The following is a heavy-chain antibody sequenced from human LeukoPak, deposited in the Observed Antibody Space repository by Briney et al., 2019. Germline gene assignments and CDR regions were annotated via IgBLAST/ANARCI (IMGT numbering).Heavy chain of an antibody. CDR3: ARETPREPPPNWFDP. CDR2: IIPIFGTA. D-gene: IGHD1-26*01. Sequence: SVKVSCKASGGTFSSYAISWVRQAPGQGLEWMGGIIPIFGTANYAQKFQGRVTITADESTSTAYMELSSLRSEDTAVYYCARETPREPPPNWFDPWGQGTLVTVSS. J-gene: IGHJ5*02. CDR1: GGTFSSYA. V-gene: IGHV1-69*01.